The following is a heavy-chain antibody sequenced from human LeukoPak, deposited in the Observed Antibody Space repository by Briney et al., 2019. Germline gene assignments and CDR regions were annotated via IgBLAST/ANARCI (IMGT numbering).Heavy chain of an antibody. CDR3: ARGGRGYSYGRIFDY. CDR2: INHSGST. J-gene: IGHJ4*02. Sequence: PPETLSLTSAVYGGSFSGYYGSWIRQPPGTGLEWSGEINHSGSTNYNPSLKSRVTISVDTSKNQFSLKLSSVTAADTAVYYCARGGRGYSYGRIFDYWGQGTLVTVSS. D-gene: IGHD5-18*01. V-gene: IGHV4-34*01. CDR1: GGSFSGYY.